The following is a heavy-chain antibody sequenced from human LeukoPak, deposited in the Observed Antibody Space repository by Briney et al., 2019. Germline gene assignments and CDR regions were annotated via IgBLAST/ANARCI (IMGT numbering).Heavy chain of an antibody. CDR1: GYTFTSYD. V-gene: IGHV1-8*03. CDR2: MNPNSGNT. Sequence: ASVKVSCKASGYTFTSYDINWARQATGQGLEWMGWMNPNSGNTGYAQKFQGRVTITRNTSISTAYMELSSLRSEDTAVYYCARFPQSGDPDYWGQGTLVTVSS. D-gene: IGHD2-21*02. CDR3: ARFPQSGDPDY. J-gene: IGHJ4*02.